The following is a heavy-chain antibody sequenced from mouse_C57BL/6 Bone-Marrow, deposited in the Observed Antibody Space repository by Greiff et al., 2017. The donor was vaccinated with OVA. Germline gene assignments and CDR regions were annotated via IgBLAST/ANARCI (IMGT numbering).Heavy chain of an antibody. D-gene: IGHD2-4*01. CDR2: IHPNSGST. CDR3: ERLGDYEDFDY. Sequence: VQLQQPGAELVKPGASVKLSCKASGYTFTSYWMHWVTPRPGQGLEWIGMIHPNSGSTNYNEKFKSKATLTVDKSSSTAYMQLSSLTSEDSAVYYCERLGDYEDFDYWGQGTTLTVAS. CDR1: GYTFTSYW. J-gene: IGHJ2*01. V-gene: IGHV1-64*01.